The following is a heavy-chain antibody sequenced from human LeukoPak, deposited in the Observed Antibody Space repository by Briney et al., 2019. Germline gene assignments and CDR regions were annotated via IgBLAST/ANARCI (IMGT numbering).Heavy chain of an antibody. CDR3: ARGGGGSSPYDY. D-gene: IGHD1-26*01. CDR2: IYSRGST. J-gene: IGHJ4*02. V-gene: IGHV4-4*07. Sequence: SETLSLTCTVSGGSISSHYWSWIRQPAGKGLECIGGIYSRGSTNYNPSLRSRVTTSVDTSKNQFYLKLSPVTAADTAVYYCARGGGGSSPYDYWGQGTLVTVSS. CDR1: GGSISSHY.